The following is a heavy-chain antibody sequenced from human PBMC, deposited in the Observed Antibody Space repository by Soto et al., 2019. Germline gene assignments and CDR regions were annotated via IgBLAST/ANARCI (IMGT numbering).Heavy chain of an antibody. CDR2: ISSSSSYI. Sequence: GGSLRLSCAASGFTFSSYSMNWVRQAPGMGLEWVSSISSSSSYIYYEDSVKGQFTISRDNAKNSLYLQMNSLRAEDTALHYCARWIVAPEQRSDYYYYYYMDVWGKGTTVTVSS. CDR3: ARWIVAPEQRSDYYYYYYMDV. J-gene: IGHJ6*03. CDR1: GFTFSSYS. D-gene: IGHD5-12*01. V-gene: IGHV3-21*01.